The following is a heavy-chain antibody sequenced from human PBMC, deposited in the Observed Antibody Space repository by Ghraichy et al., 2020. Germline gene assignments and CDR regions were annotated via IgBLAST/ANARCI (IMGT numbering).Heavy chain of an antibody. D-gene: IGHD3-3*01. CDR2: IIPIFGTA. J-gene: IGHJ5*02. CDR1: GGTFSSYA. V-gene: IGHV1-69*06. CDR3: ARGDYDFWSGYGPWLSWFDP. Sequence: SVKVSCKASGGTFSSYAISWVRQAPGQGLEWMGGIIPIFGTANYAQKFQGRVTITADKSTSTAYMELSSLRSEDTAVYYWARGDYDFWSGYGPWLSWFDPWGQGTLVTVSS.